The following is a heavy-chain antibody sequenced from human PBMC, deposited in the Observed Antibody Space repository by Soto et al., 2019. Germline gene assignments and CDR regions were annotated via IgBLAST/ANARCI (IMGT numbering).Heavy chain of an antibody. CDR2: IIPIFGTA. J-gene: IGHJ4*02. D-gene: IGHD5-18*01. Sequence: SVKVSCKASGGTFSSYAMSWVRQAPGQGLEWMGGIIPIFGTANYAQKFQGRVTITADESTSTACMELRRLRSEDTAVYYCARRGYSYGSSGYYFDYWGQGTLVTVSS. V-gene: IGHV1-69*13. CDR3: ARRGYSYGSSGYYFDY. CDR1: GGTFSSYA.